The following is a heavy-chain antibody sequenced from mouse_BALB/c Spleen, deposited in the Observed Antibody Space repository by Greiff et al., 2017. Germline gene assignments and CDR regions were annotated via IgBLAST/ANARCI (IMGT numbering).Heavy chain of an antibody. CDR1: GFTFSSYG. CDR2: INSNGGST. J-gene: IGHJ2*01. Sequence: EVQVVESGGGLVQPGGSLKLSCAASGFTFSSYGMSWVRQTPDKRLELVATINSNGGSTYYPDSVKGRFTISRDNAKNTLYLQMSSLKSEDTAMYYCARELRLFDYWGQGTTRTVSS. CDR3: ARELRLFDY. D-gene: IGHD2-12*01. V-gene: IGHV5-6-3*01.